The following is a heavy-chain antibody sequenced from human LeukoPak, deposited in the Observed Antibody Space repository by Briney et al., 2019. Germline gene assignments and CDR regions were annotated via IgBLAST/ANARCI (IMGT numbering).Heavy chain of an antibody. Sequence: GGSLRLSCAASGFTFDDYAMHWVRQAPGKGLEWVSGINWNSGSIGYADSVKGRFTISRDNAKDSLYLQKNSLRAEDTALYYCAKDKAVAGINYFDYWGQGTLVTVSS. CDR2: INWNSGSI. V-gene: IGHV3-9*01. CDR1: GFTFDDYA. CDR3: AKDKAVAGINYFDY. J-gene: IGHJ4*02. D-gene: IGHD6-19*01.